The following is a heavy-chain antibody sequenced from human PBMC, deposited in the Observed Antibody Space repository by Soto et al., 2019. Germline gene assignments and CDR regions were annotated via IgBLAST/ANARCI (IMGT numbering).Heavy chain of an antibody. Sequence: QVQLQESGPGLVKPSQTLSLTCKVSGASLSSGDYYWNWIRQLPGKSLEWIGYIYYTRVTSYNPSLKSRVTMSVDTSKQQFSLKMNSVTAADTAVYFCARAAATGHPVVPDFWGQGALVTVSS. CDR3: ARAAATGHPVVPDF. D-gene: IGHD6-13*01. J-gene: IGHJ4*02. V-gene: IGHV4-31*03. CDR1: GASLSSGDYY. CDR2: IYYTRVT.